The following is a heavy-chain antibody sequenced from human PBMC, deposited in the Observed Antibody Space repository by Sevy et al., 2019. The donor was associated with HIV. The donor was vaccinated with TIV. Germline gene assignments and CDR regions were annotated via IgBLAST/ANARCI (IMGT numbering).Heavy chain of an antibody. CDR2: ISYDGSNK. CDR3: ARDWVGVVIPCYYYGMDV. Sequence: GGSLRLSCAASGFTFSSYAMHWVRQAPGKGLEWVAVISYDGSNKYYADSVKGRFTISRDNSKNTLYLQMNSPRAEDTVVYYCARDWVGVVIPCYYYGMDVWGQGTTVTVSS. J-gene: IGHJ6*02. CDR1: GFTFSSYA. D-gene: IGHD3-3*01. V-gene: IGHV3-30-3*01.